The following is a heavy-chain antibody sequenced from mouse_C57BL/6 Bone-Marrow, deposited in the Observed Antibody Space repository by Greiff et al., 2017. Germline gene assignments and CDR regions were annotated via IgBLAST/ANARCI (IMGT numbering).Heavy chain of an antibody. D-gene: IGHD2-3*01. J-gene: IGHJ1*03. V-gene: IGHV5-4*01. CDR3: ARDGWWYFDF. CDR2: LSDGGSYT. CDR1: GFTFSSYA. Sequence: EVNLVESGGGLVKPGGSLKLSCAASGFTFSSYAMSWVRQTPEKRLEWVATLSDGGSYTYYPDNVKGRFTISRDNATNNLYLQMSHLKSEDTAMYYCARDGWWYFDFWGTGTAVTVSS.